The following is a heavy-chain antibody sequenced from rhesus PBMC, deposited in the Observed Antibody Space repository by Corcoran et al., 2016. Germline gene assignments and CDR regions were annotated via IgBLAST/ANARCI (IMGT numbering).Heavy chain of an antibody. J-gene: IGHJ5-1*01. D-gene: IGHD1-20*01. CDR1: GGSISSNY. CDR3: ARRGWDNGRFDV. V-gene: IGHV4S11*01. CDR2: IYGSDSST. Sequence: QVQLQESGPGLVKPLETLSLTCAVSGGSISSNYWGWIRQAPGKGLEWIGYIYGSDSSTNSNPSLKSRVTLSVDTSKNHLSLKLRSVTAADTAVYYCARRGWDNGRFDVWGPGVLVTVSS.